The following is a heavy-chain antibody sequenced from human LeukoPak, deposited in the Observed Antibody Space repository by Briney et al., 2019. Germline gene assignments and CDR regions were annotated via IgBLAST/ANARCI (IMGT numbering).Heavy chain of an antibody. D-gene: IGHD3-16*01. Sequence: SETLSLTCTVSGGSISSYYWSWIRQPPGKGLEWIGYMYYSGSTNYNPSLKSRVTISVDTSKNQFPLKLSSVTAADTAVYYCARGARYYYYMDVWGKGTTVTVSS. V-gene: IGHV4-59*01. J-gene: IGHJ6*03. CDR3: ARGARYYYYMDV. CDR2: MYYSGST. CDR1: GGSISSYY.